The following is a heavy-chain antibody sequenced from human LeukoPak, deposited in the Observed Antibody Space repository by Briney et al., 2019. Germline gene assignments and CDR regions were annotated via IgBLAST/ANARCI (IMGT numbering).Heavy chain of an antibody. Sequence: APVKVSCNASGYTFTGYYMHWVRQAPGQGLEWMGRINPNSGGTNYAQKFQGRVTMIRDTSISTAYMELSRLRSDDTAVYYCARDLSSTYDFWSGYYTGEVDYWGQGTLVTVSS. CDR2: INPNSGGT. J-gene: IGHJ4*02. V-gene: IGHV1-2*06. CDR1: GYTFTGYY. CDR3: ARDLSSTYDFWSGYYTGEVDY. D-gene: IGHD3-3*01.